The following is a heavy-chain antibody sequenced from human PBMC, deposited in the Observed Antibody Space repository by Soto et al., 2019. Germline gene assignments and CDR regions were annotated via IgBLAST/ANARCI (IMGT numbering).Heavy chain of an antibody. CDR2: MNPNSGNT. CDR3: ARTLTMVRGVPYYYYGMDV. J-gene: IGHJ6*02. CDR1: GYTFTSYD. D-gene: IGHD3-10*01. V-gene: IGHV1-8*01. Sequence: ASVKVSCKASGYTFTSYDINWVRQATGQGLEWMGWMNPNSGNTGYAQKFQGRVTMTRNTSISTAYMELSSLRSEDTAVYYCARTLTMVRGVPYYYYGMDVWGQGTTVTVS.